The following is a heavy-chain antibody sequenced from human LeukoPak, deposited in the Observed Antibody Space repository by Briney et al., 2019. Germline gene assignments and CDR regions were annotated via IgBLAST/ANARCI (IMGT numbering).Heavy chain of an antibody. V-gene: IGHV3-48*03. D-gene: IGHD4/OR15-4a*01. CDR2: ISSSGSTM. Sequence: GGSLRLSCAASGFIFSSYEMNWVRQGPGQGLEWVSYISSSGSTMDYADSVKGRFTISRDNAKNSLYLQMNSLRAEDTALYYCARDRESTMVRSFDIWGQGTVVTVSS. CDR1: GFIFSSYE. J-gene: IGHJ3*02. CDR3: ARDRESTMVRSFDI.